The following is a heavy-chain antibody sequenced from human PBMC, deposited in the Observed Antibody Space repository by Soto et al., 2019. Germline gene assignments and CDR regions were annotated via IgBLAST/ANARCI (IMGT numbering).Heavy chain of an antibody. Sequence: QVQLVQSGAEVKKPGSSVKVSCKASGGTFSSYTISWVRQAPGQGLEWMGRIIPILGIANYAQKFQGRVTITADKSTSTAYMELSSLRSEDTAVYYCARGYCSGGSCYWALPNNWFDPWGQGTLVTVSS. CDR2: IIPILGIA. D-gene: IGHD2-15*01. CDR3: ARGYCSGGSCYWALPNNWFDP. CDR1: GGTFSSYT. J-gene: IGHJ5*02. V-gene: IGHV1-69*02.